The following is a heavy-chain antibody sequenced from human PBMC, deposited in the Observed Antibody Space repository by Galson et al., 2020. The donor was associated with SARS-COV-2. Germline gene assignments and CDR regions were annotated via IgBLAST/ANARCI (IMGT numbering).Heavy chain of an antibody. J-gene: IGHJ4*02. D-gene: IGHD1-7*01. Sequence: KIGESLKISCAASGFTFSSYSMNWVRQAPGKGLEWGSSISSSSSYIYYADSVKGRFTISRDNAKNSLYLQMNSLRAEDTAVYYCARDRGITGTTSGDYWGQGTLVTVSS. CDR3: ARDRGITGTTSGDY. CDR1: GFTFSSYS. V-gene: IGHV3-21*01. CDR2: ISSSSSYI.